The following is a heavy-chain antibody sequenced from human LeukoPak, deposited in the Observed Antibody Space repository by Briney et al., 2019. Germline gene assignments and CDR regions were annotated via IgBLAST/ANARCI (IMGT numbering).Heavy chain of an antibody. CDR3: ARGENFGAHRGSFDI. D-gene: IGHD4-17*01. V-gene: IGHV1-8*01. J-gene: IGHJ3*02. Sequence: GASVKVSCKASGYTFTSYDINWVRQATGQGLEWMGWVNPNSGNTGYAQKLQGRVTMTRNTSISTAYMELSSLRSEDTAVYYCARGENFGAHRGSFDIWGQGTMVTVSS. CDR1: GYTFTSYD. CDR2: VNPNSGNT.